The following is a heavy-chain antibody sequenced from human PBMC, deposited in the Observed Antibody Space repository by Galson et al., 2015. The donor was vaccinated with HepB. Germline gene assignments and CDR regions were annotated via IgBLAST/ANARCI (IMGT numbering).Heavy chain of an antibody. CDR2: IDWDDTK. Sequence: PALVKPTQTLTLTCTFSGFSLSTSGMCVSWIRQPPGQALEWLARIDWDDTKYSSTSLKTRLTISKDTSKNQVVPTMTNVDPVDTATYYCERMSRGRIAAAGPHPPPFDYWGQGTLVTVSS. CDR1: GFSLSTSGMC. V-gene: IGHV2-70*11. CDR3: ERMSRGRIAAAGPHPPPFDY. D-gene: IGHD6-13*01. J-gene: IGHJ4*02.